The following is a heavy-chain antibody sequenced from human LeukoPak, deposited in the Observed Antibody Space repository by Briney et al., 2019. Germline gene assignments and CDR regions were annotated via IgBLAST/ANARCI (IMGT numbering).Heavy chain of an antibody. D-gene: IGHD2-2*01. V-gene: IGHV1-69-2*01. CDR2: VDPEDGET. J-gene: IGHJ5*02. CDR1: GYTFTDYY. CDR3: ALVEPAARSFDP. Sequence: ASVKVSCKVSGYTFTDYYMHWVQQAPGKGLEWMGLVDPEDGETIYAEKFQGRVTITADTSTDTAYMELSSLRSEDTAVYYCALVEPAARSFDPWGQGTLVTVSS.